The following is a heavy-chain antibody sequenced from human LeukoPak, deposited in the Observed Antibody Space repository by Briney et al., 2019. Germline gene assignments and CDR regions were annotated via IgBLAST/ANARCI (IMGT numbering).Heavy chain of an antibody. CDR3: AREHNWNYVAYFQH. CDR1: GGSISCYY. D-gene: IGHD1-7*01. V-gene: IGHV4-59*01. CDR2: IYYSGST. Sequence: SETLSLTCTVSGGSISCYYWSWIRQPPGKGLEWIGYIYYSGSTNYNPSLKSRVTISVDTSKNQFSLKLSSVTAADTAVYYCAREHNWNYVAYFQHWGQGTLVTVSS. J-gene: IGHJ1*01.